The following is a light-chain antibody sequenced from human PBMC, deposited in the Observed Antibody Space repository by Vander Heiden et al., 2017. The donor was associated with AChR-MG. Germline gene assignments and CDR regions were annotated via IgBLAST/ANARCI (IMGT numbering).Light chain of an antibody. Sequence: TLTQPASASAPPGQSTTASCPGTLSAIGASNYVSWYQQHPAKPPKLTIYGVSSRPSEVSKRFSGSKSGNTASLTISGLQAVDEADYYCASYTNSSTLWIFGGGTKLTVL. V-gene: IGLV2-14*03. J-gene: IGLJ2*01. CDR2: GVS. CDR1: LSAIGASNY. CDR3: ASYTNSSTLWI.